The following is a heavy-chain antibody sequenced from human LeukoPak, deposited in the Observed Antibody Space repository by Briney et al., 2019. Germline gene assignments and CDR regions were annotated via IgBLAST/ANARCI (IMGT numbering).Heavy chain of an antibody. CDR3: ARAGYYDFWSGYYTFDY. J-gene: IGHJ4*02. CDR2: IYYSGST. D-gene: IGHD3-3*01. Sequence: SETLSLTCTVSGGSISSYCWSWIRQPPGKGLEWLGYIYYSGSTNYNPSLKSRVTISVDTSKHQFSLKLSSVTAADTAVYYCARAGYYDFWSGYYTFDYWGQGTLVTVSS. V-gene: IGHV4-59*01. CDR1: GGSISSYC.